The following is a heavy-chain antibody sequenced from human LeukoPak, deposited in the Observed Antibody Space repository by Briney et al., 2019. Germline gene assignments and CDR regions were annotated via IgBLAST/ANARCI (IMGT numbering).Heavy chain of an antibody. CDR2: IYYSGST. CDR1: GGSISSSSYY. D-gene: IGHD3-22*01. CDR3: ARADSSGYYYGKGPYYFDY. V-gene: IGHV4-39*01. Sequence: PSETLSLTCTVSGGSISSSSYYWGWIRQPPGKGLEWIGSIYYSGSTYYNPSLKSRVTISVDTSKNQFSLKLSSVTAADTAVYYCARADSSGYYYGKGPYYFDYWGQGTLVTVSS. J-gene: IGHJ4*02.